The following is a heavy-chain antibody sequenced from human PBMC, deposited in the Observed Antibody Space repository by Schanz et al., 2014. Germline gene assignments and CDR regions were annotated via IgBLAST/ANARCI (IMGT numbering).Heavy chain of an antibody. D-gene: IGHD6-13*01. V-gene: IGHV1-18*01. CDR3: ARDGEAAAGCDY. CDR1: GYTFTSYG. J-gene: IGHJ4*02. CDR2: ISAYNGHT. Sequence: QVQLVQSGAEVKKPGASVKVSCKASGYTFTSYGITWVRQAPGQGLEWMGWISAYNGHTTYAQKFQGRVTMTTDTSTSTAYMELRNVRYDDTAMYYCARDGEAAAGCDYWGQGTLVTVSS.